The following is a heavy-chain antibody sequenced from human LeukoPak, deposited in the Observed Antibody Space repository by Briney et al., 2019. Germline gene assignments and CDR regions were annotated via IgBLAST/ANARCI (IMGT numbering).Heavy chain of an antibody. CDR2: ISASGGST. J-gene: IGHJ4*02. CDR1: GFTFNSYA. Sequence: GGSLRLSCAASGFTFNSYAMTWVRQAPGKGLEWVSGISASGGSTYYADSVKGRFTISRDNAKNSLYLQMNSLRAEDTAVYYCAREREIYGDYFFDYWGQGTLVTVSS. V-gene: IGHV3-23*01. CDR3: AREREIYGDYFFDY. D-gene: IGHD4-17*01.